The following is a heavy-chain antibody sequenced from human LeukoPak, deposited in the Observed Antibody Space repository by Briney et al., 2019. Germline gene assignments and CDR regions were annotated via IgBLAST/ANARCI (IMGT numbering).Heavy chain of an antibody. J-gene: IGHJ6*03. Sequence: PGGSLRLSCAASGFTFSSYGMHWVRQAPGKGLEWVAVISYDGSNKYYAGSVKGRFTISRDNSKNTLYLQMNSLRAEDTAVYYCARDPQLVTPYYYYYMDVWGKGTTVTVSS. CDR2: ISYDGSNK. CDR1: GFTFSSYG. D-gene: IGHD4-23*01. CDR3: ARDPQLVTPYYYYYMDV. V-gene: IGHV3-30*03.